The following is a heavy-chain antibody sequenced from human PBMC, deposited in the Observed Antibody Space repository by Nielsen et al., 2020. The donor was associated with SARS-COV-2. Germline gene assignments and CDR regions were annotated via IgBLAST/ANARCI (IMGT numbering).Heavy chain of an antibody. CDR2: INAGNGNT. D-gene: IGHD3-3*01. CDR3: ARMLRFRDFWEDYYGMDV. J-gene: IGHJ6*02. Sequence: WVRQAPGQSLEWMGWINAGNGNTKYSQKFRGRVTITRDTSATTAYMELSSLRSEDTAMYYCARMLRFRDFWEDYYGMDVWGQGTTVTVSS. V-gene: IGHV1-3*01.